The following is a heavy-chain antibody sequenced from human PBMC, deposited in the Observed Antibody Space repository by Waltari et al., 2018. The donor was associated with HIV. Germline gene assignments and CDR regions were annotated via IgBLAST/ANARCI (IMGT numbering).Heavy chain of an antibody. CDR2: INPDGSDK. D-gene: IGHD3-10*01. CDR1: GFPFGNFW. V-gene: IGHV3-7*01. J-gene: IGHJ6*02. CDR3: ARDTGSSQGIDV. Sequence: EVQLVESGGGLVRPGGSLRLSCEASGFPFGNFWMLWVRKASGEGREWVAIINPDGSDKYYVDSGKGRFTISRDSARNSLYLQMNSLRADDTAVYYCARDTGSSQGIDVWGQGTTVTVS.